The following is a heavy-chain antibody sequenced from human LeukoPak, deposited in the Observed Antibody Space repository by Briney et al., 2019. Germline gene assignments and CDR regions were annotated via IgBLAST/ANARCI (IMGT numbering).Heavy chain of an antibody. V-gene: IGHV7-4-1*02. J-gene: IGHJ5*02. CDR1: GYTFTSYA. CDR3: ARDYDYMEKNWFDP. CDR2: INTNTGNP. Sequence: ASVKVSCKASGYTFTSYAMNWVRQAPGQGLEWMGWINTNTGNPTYAQGFTGRFVFSLDTSVSTAYLQISSLKAEDTAVYYCARDYDYMEKNWFDPWGQGNLVTVSS. D-gene: IGHD4-11*01.